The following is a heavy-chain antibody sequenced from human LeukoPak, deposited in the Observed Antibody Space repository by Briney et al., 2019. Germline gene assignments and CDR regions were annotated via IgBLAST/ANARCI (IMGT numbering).Heavy chain of an antibody. Sequence: GASVKVSCKASGYTFTSYGISWVRQAPGQGLEWMGWISAYNGNTNYAQKLQGRVTMTTDTSTSTAYMELRSLRSDDTAVYYCARDGARVYYGSGSYSMDYYYYGMDVWGQGTTVTVSS. CDR2: ISAYNGNT. CDR3: ARDGARVYYGSGSYSMDYYYYGMDV. V-gene: IGHV1-18*01. CDR1: GYTFTSYG. J-gene: IGHJ6*02. D-gene: IGHD3-10*01.